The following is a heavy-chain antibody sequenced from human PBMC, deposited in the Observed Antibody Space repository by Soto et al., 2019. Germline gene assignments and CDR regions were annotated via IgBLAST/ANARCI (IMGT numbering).Heavy chain of an antibody. V-gene: IGHV1-69*02. CDR1: GSTFSSYT. CDR3: ERRRYCCTDCYKKFYYGMDV. Sequence: QVQLVQSGAEVRKPGSSVKVSCMASGSTFSSYTVNWVRQAPGKGLEWIGRIIPVLTVTAYARRFQGRVTITADRSAKTAYMELTSLTSEDTAVYYCERRRYCCTDCYKKFYYGMDVWGQGTTVTVSS. D-gene: IGHD2-21*02. CDR2: IIPVLTVT. J-gene: IGHJ6*02.